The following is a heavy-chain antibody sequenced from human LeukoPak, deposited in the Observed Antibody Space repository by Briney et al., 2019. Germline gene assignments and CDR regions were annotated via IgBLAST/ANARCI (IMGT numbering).Heavy chain of an antibody. CDR3: ARLATPATYYYDSSGTTDAFDI. Sequence: SETLSLTCTVSGGSISSSSYYWGWIRQPPGKGLEWIGYIYYSGSTNYNPSLKSRVTISVDTSKNQFSLKLSSVTAADTAVYYCARLATPATYYYDSSGTTDAFDIWGQGTMVTVSS. D-gene: IGHD3-22*01. CDR1: GGSISSSSYY. V-gene: IGHV4-61*05. CDR2: IYYSGST. J-gene: IGHJ3*02.